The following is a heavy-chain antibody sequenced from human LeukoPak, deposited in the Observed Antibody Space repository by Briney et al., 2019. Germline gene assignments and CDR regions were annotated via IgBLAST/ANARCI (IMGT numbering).Heavy chain of an antibody. Sequence: GGSLRLSCEAPGFTFNTYSMNWGRQAPGKGLEWVSSIDSSGGYIFYADSVKGRFIISRDNAKDSLYLQMNSLRVEDTAVYYCAELGITMIGGVWGKGTTVTISS. J-gene: IGHJ6*04. CDR1: GFTFNTYS. V-gene: IGHV3-21*06. CDR2: IDSSGGYI. D-gene: IGHD3-10*02. CDR3: AELGITMIGGV.